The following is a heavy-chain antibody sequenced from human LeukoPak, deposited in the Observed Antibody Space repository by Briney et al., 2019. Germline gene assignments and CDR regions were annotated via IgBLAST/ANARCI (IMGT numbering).Heavy chain of an antibody. J-gene: IGHJ5*02. D-gene: IGHD3-22*01. CDR2: INPNGGGT. CDR1: GGTFSSYA. V-gene: IGHV1-2*02. Sequence: ASVKVSCKASGGTFSSYAISWVRQAPGQGLEWMGWINPNGGGTNSAQKFQGRVAMTRDKSINTAYMELSGLTSDDTAVYYCARDGAGESYSSSYYRGNWFDPWGQGTLVIVSS. CDR3: ARDGAGESYSSSYYRGNWFDP.